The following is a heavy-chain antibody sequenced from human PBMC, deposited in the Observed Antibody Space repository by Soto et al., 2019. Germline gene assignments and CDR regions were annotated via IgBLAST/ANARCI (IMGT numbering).Heavy chain of an antibody. Sequence: SETLSLTCTVSGGSISGYYWSWIRQPPGKGLEWIGYIYYSGSTNYNPSLMSRVTISVDTSRNQFSLKLTSVTAADTAVYYCARYQQYFQHWGQGTLVTVSS. CDR3: ARYQQYFQH. V-gene: IGHV4-59*08. CDR1: GGSISGYY. J-gene: IGHJ1*01. CDR2: IYYSGST.